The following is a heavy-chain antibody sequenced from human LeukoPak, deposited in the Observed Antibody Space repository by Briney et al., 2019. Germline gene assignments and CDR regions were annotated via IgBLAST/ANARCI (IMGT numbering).Heavy chain of an antibody. CDR3: AKETPNTGWFDP. J-gene: IGHJ5*02. D-gene: IGHD1-14*01. V-gene: IGHV1-8*01. Sequence: AASVKVSCKASGYTFTSYDINWVRQATGQGLEWMGWMNPNSGNTGYAQKFQGRVTLTRDTSTSTVYMELSSLRSEDTAIYYCAKETPNTGWFDPWGQGTLVTVSS. CDR2: MNPNSGNT. CDR1: GYTFTSYD.